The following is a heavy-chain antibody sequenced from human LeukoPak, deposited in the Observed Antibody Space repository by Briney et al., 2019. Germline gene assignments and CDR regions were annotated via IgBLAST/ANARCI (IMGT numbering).Heavy chain of an antibody. Sequence: SETLSLTCTVSGGSVSSSSYYWGWIRQPPGKGLEWIGSIYYSGSTYYNPSLKSRVTISVDTSKNQFSLKLSSVTAADTAVYYCARGLPSIVVVVAATSGAFDIWGQGTMVTVSS. J-gene: IGHJ3*02. CDR2: IYYSGST. CDR3: ARGLPSIVVVVAATSGAFDI. V-gene: IGHV4-39*01. CDR1: GGSVSSSSYY. D-gene: IGHD2-15*01.